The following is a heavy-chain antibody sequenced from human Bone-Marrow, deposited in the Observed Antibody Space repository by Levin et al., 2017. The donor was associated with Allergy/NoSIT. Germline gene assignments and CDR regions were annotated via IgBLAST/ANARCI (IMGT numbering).Heavy chain of an antibody. Sequence: SETLSLTCSVSGASITTYYWSWIRQPPGKGLEWIGYTYYSVGTNYNPSLKSRLTISVDTSKNQFSLKLSSVTASDTAVYSCAGHGYSNGYARFDFDYWGQGTLVTVSS. D-gene: IGHD5-18*01. CDR2: TYYSVGT. J-gene: IGHJ4*02. CDR3: AGHGYSNGYARFDFDY. CDR1: GASITTYY. V-gene: IGHV4-59*08.